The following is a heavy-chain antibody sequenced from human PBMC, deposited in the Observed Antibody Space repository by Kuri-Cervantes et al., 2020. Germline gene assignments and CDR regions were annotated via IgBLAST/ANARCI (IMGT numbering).Heavy chain of an antibody. J-gene: IGHJ4*02. CDR3: ARSRPYSGGKVWVDLDH. D-gene: IGHD5-12*01. CDR2: IYYSGST. V-gene: IGHV4-59*12. Sequence: SETLSLTCSVSGDSISSYHWNWIRQPPGKGLEWIGYIYYSGSTNDNPSLKSRVTMSVDTSKNQFSLRLSSVTAADTAVYYCARSRPYSGGKVWVDLDHWGQGSLVTVSS. CDR1: GDSISSYH.